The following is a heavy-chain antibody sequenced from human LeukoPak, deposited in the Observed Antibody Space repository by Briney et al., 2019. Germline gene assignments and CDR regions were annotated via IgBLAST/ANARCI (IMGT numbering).Heavy chain of an antibody. CDR2: INPSGGST. V-gene: IGHV1-46*01. CDR1: GYTFTSYY. Sequence: ASVKVSCKASGYTFTSYYMHWVRQAPGQGLEWMGIINPSGGSTSYAQKFQGRVTMTRDTSTSSVYMELSSLRSEDTAVYYCARGFGWFGELGAFDIWGQGTMVTVSS. D-gene: IGHD3-10*01. J-gene: IGHJ3*02. CDR3: ARGFGWFGELGAFDI.